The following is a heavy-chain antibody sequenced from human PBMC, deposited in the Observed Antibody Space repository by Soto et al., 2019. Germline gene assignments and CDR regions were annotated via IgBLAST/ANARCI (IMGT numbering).Heavy chain of an antibody. CDR1: GGSFSAYY. Sequence: SETLSLTCAVYGGSFSAYYWSWIRQPPGKGLEWIGEVNDGGRPNYSVSLKSRLTISLDTSKNQFSLKLSSVTAADTAVYYCARRYGGTHDYWGQGTLVTVSS. CDR2: VNDGGRP. J-gene: IGHJ4*02. CDR3: ARRYGGTHDY. D-gene: IGHD4-17*01. V-gene: IGHV4-34*01.